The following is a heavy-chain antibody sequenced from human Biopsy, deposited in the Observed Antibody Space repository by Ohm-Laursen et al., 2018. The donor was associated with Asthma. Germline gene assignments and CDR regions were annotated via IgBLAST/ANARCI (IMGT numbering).Heavy chain of an antibody. CDR1: GGSISSGGYY. CDR2: IYYSGST. CDR3: ARRGITGTTLDY. D-gene: IGHD1-7*01. V-gene: IGHV4-31*03. J-gene: IGHJ4*02. Sequence: SQTLSLTCIVSGGSISSGGYYWSWIRQHPGKGLEWIGYIYYSGSTYYNPSLKSRVTISVDTSKNQFSLKLSSVTAADTAVYYCARRGITGTTLDYWGQGTLVTVSS.